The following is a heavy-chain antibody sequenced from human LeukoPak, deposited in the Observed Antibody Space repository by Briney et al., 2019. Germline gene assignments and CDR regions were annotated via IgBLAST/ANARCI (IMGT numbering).Heavy chain of an antibody. J-gene: IGHJ5*02. CDR2: IYYTGST. Sequence: SETLSLTCSVSGGSISSYYWSWIRQPPGKGLEWIGYIYYTGSTSYNPSLKSRVTMSLDASKNQFSLELNSVTPADTAVYYCARGGNYWPQWWFDPWGRGTLVSVSS. D-gene: IGHD1-26*01. CDR3: ARGGNYWPQWWFDP. V-gene: IGHV4-59*01. CDR1: GGSISSYY.